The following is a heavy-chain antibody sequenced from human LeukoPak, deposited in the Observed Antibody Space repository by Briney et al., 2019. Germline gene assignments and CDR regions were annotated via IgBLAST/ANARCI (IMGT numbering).Heavy chain of an antibody. CDR2: ISYDGSNK. V-gene: IGHV3-30*18. CDR1: GFTFSSYW. CDR3: AKDTSLRFFDY. J-gene: IGHJ4*02. D-gene: IGHD3-3*01. Sequence: GGSLRLSCAASGFTFSSYWMSWVRQAPGKGLEWVAVISYDGSNKYYADSVKGRFTISRDNSKNTLYLQMNSLRAEDTAVYYCAKDTSLRFFDYWGQGTLVTVSS.